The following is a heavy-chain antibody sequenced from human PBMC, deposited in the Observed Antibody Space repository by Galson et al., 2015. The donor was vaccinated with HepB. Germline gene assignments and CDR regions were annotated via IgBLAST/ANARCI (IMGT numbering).Heavy chain of an antibody. CDR2: ISYDGSNK. V-gene: IGHV3-30*18. J-gene: IGHJ4*02. CDR1: GFTFSSYG. Sequence: SLRLSCAASGFTFSSYGMHWVRQAPGRGLEWVAVISYDGSNKYYADSVKGRFTISRDNSKNTLYLQMNSLRAEDTAVYYCAKGISGYDSGPFDYWGQGTLVTVSS. CDR3: AKGISGYDSGPFDY. D-gene: IGHD5-12*01.